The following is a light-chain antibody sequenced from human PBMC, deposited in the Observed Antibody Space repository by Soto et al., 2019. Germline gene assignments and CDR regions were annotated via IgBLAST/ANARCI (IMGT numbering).Light chain of an antibody. CDR3: QQYNTYS. CDR2: KTS. J-gene: IGKJ2*01. V-gene: IGKV1-5*03. Sequence: DIPMTQYPSTLSASVGDRVSITCRASQSLNSWLAWYQQKPWKAPKLLIYKTSTLESGVPARFSGSGSGTEFTLTISNLQPDAFAPYYCQQYNTYSFGQGTKLEIK. CDR1: QSLNSW.